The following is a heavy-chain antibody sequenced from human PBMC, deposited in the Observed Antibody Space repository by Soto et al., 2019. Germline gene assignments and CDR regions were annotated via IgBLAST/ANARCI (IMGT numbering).Heavy chain of an antibody. Sequence: PGGSLRLSCAASGFTFSSYWMSWVRQAPGKGLEWVSVIYSGGSTYYADSVKGRFTISRHNSKNTLYLQMNSLRAEDTAVYYCARAGYSSGWYTSSAYYFDYWGQGTLVTVSS. CDR1: GFTFSSYW. V-gene: IGHV3-53*04. CDR2: IYSGGST. CDR3: ARAGYSSGWYTSSAYYFDY. D-gene: IGHD6-19*01. J-gene: IGHJ4*02.